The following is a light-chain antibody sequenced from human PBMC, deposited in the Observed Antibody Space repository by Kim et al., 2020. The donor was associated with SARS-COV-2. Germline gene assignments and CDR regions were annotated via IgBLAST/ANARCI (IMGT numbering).Light chain of an antibody. Sequence: ELTQPPSASGTPGQRVTISCSGSSSTIGSNTVNWYQQLPGTAPKLLIYSNNQRPSGVPDRFSGAKSGTSASLAISGLQSEDEADYYCAAWDDSLNGPYVFGTGTKVTVL. CDR3: AAWDDSLNGPYV. J-gene: IGLJ1*01. CDR1: SSTIGSNT. V-gene: IGLV1-44*01. CDR2: SNN.